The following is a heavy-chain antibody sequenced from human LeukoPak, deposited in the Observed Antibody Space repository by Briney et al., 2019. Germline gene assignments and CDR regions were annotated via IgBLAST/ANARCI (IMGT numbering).Heavy chain of an antibody. D-gene: IGHD3-22*01. V-gene: IGHV3-30*18. CDR2: ISYDGSNK. Sequence: GGSLRLSCAASGFTFSSYGMHWVRQAPGKGLEWVAVISYDGSNKYYADSVKGRFTISRDNPKNTLYLHMNSLGADDTAVYYCAKDLHYYSTQWVFDYWGQGTLVTVSS. J-gene: IGHJ4*02. CDR3: AKDLHYYSTQWVFDY. CDR1: GFTFSSYG.